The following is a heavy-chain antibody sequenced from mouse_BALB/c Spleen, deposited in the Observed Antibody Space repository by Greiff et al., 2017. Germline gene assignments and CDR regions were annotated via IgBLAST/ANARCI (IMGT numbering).Heavy chain of an antibody. V-gene: IGHV5-17*02. CDR3: ARSGGKREYYAMDY. J-gene: IGHJ4*01. D-gene: IGHD2-1*01. Sequence: EVKVVESGGGLVQPGGSRKLSCAASGFTFSSFGMHWVRQAPEKGLEWVAYISSGSSTIYYADTVKGRFTISRDNPKNTLFLQMTSLRSEDTAMYYCARSGGKREYYAMDYWGQGTSVTVSS. CDR2: ISSGSSTI. CDR1: GFTFSSFG.